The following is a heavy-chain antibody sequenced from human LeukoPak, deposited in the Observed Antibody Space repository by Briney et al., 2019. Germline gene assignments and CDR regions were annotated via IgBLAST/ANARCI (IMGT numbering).Heavy chain of an antibody. CDR3: AKVDYSSSSRYFDY. Sequence: GGSLRLSCVASEFTFSISAMSWVRQAPGKGLEWVSIIGGGGDVTNYADSVKGRFTISRDNSKNTLYLQMSSLRAEDTALYHCAKVDYSSSSRYFDYWGQGTLVTVSS. D-gene: IGHD6-6*01. CDR1: EFTFSISA. J-gene: IGHJ4*02. CDR2: IGGGGDVT. V-gene: IGHV3-23*01.